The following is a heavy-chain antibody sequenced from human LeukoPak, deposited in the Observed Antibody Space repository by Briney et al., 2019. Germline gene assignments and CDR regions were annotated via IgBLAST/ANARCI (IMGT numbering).Heavy chain of an antibody. J-gene: IGHJ4*02. V-gene: IGHV1-2*02. Sequence: ASAKVSCRASGYTFTGYYMHWVRQAPGQGLEWMGWINPNSGGTNYAQKFQGRVTMTRDTSISTAYMELSRLRSDDTAVYYCARVWINVGATPAIAYWGQGTLVTVSS. CDR3: ARVWINVGATPAIAY. D-gene: IGHD1-26*01. CDR2: INPNSGGT. CDR1: GYTFTGYY.